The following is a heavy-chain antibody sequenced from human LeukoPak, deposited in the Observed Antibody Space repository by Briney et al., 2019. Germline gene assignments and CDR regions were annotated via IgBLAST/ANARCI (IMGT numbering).Heavy chain of an antibody. Sequence: GGSLRLSCAASGFTFSSYAMGWVRQAPGKGLEWVSAISGSGGSTYYADSVKGRFTISRDNSKNTLYLQMNSLRAEDTAVYYCAKGRDSSGWSFDYWGQGTLVTVSS. V-gene: IGHV3-23*01. J-gene: IGHJ4*02. CDR2: ISGSGGST. CDR3: AKGRDSSGWSFDY. D-gene: IGHD6-19*01. CDR1: GFTFSSYA.